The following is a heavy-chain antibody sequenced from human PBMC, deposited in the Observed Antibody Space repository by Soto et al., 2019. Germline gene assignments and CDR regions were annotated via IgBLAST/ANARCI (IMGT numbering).Heavy chain of an antibody. V-gene: IGHV1-69*13. Sequence: AVKVSCKASRTFRNYAISWVRQAPGQGVEWMGGIILLFGTPKYAQKFLDRVTITAHEATSTAYMELSSLKSDHTAVDDCASNHGSGWSQGSYYYYGLDVWGQGTTVTVSS. CDR2: IILLFGTP. CDR1: RTFRNYA. D-gene: IGHD6-19*01. CDR3: ASNHGSGWSQGSYYYYGLDV. J-gene: IGHJ6*02.